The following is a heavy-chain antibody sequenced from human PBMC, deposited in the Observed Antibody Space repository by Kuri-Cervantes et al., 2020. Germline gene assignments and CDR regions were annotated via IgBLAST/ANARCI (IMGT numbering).Heavy chain of an antibody. D-gene: IGHD6-13*01. CDR2: IYYSWST. CDR1: GGSVSSGIYY. J-gene: IGHJ3*02. V-gene: IGHV4-61*01. Sequence: ETLSLTCTVSGGSVSSGIYYWSWIRQPPGKGLEWLGYIYYSWSTKYNPSLKSRVTISVDTSKNQFSLRLSSVTAADTAVYYCATSSRNAFDIWGQGTMVTVSS. CDR3: ATSSRNAFDI.